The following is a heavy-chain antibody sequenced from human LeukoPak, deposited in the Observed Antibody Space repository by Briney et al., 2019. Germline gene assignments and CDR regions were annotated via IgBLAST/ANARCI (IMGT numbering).Heavy chain of an antibody. CDR1: GFTFSSYA. V-gene: IGHV3-23*01. CDR2: INDSGGNT. Sequence: PGGSLRLSCAASGFTFSSYAMRWVRQAPGKGLEWVSIINDSGGNTYYADSVKGRFTISRDNSKNTLYLQMSSLRAEDTAVYYCAKTSAGIRGGYFDYWGQGTLVTVSS. J-gene: IGHJ4*01. CDR3: AKTSAGIRGGYFDY. D-gene: IGHD3-10*01.